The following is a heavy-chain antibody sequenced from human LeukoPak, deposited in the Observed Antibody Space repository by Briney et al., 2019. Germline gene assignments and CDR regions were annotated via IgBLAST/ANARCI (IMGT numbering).Heavy chain of an antibody. CDR3: VRGQTSLDNWFDP. V-gene: IGHV3-48*01. Sequence: GGSLRLSCEASGFTFSNYGMNWVRQAPGKGLEWVSYIRSNDGTTHYADSVKGRFTISGGNAKNSLSLQMTSLRADDTAVYYCVRGQTSLDNWFDPWGQGTLVIVSS. CDR1: GFTFSNYG. CDR2: IRSNDGTT. J-gene: IGHJ5*02.